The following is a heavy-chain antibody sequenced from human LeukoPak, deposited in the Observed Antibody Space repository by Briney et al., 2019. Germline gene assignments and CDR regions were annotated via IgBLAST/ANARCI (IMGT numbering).Heavy chain of an antibody. CDR3: ASENHYSSSSIGVDY. V-gene: IGHV4-4*02. J-gene: IGHJ4*02. CDR2: IYHSGST. D-gene: IGHD6-6*01. CDR1: GGSISSSNW. Sequence: SETLSLTCAVSGGSISSSNWWSWVRQPPGKGLEWIGEIYHSGSTNYNPSLKSRVTISVDKSKNQFSLKLSSVTAADTAVYYCASENHYSSSSIGVDYWGQGTLVTVSS.